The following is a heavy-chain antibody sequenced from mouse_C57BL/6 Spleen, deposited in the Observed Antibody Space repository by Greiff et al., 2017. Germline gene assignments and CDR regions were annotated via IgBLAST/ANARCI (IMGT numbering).Heavy chain of an antibody. CDR1: GYTFTSYY. CDR2: IDPEDGET. CDR3: AGVLYGSSLYYAMDY. D-gene: IGHD1-1*01. V-gene: IGHV14-2*01. Sequence: VQLQQPGAELVMPGASVKLSCKASGYTFTSYYMRWVKQRTEQGLEWIGRIDPEDGETKYAPKFQGKATITADTSSNTAYRQLNSVTSEDTAVDYGAGVLYGSSLYYAMDYWGQGTSVTVSS. J-gene: IGHJ4*01.